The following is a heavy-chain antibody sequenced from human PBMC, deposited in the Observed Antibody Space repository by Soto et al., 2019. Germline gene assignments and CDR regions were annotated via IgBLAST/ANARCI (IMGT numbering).Heavy chain of an antibody. V-gene: IGHV4-30-2*01. D-gene: IGHD3-10*01. J-gene: IGHJ4*02. CDR1: GGSISSGGYC. Sequence: SETLSLTCAVSGGSISSGGYCWGWIRQPPGKGLEWIGYIYHSGSTCYNPSLKSRVTISVDRSKNQFSLKLSSVTAADTAVYYCARENNVLPGGYFDYWGQGTLVTVSS. CDR3: ARENNVLPGGYFDY. CDR2: IYHSGST.